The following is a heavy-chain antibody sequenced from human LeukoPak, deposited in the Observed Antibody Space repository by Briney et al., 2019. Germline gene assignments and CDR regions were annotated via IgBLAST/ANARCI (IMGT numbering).Heavy chain of an antibody. CDR2: ISGSGGST. Sequence: PGGSLRLSCAASGFTFSSYAMSWVRQAPGKGLEWVSAISGSGGSTYYADSVKGRFTTSRDNSKNTLYLQMNSLRAEDTAVYYCAKGPSVWFGELLSFLFDYWGQGTLVTVSS. D-gene: IGHD3-10*01. CDR1: GFTFSSYA. V-gene: IGHV3-23*01. CDR3: AKGPSVWFGELLSFLFDY. J-gene: IGHJ4*02.